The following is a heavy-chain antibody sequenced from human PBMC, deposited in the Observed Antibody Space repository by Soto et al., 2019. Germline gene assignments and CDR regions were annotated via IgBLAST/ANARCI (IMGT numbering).Heavy chain of an antibody. D-gene: IGHD3-10*01. J-gene: IGHJ4*02. V-gene: IGHV4-59*08. CDR1: GGSISSYY. Sequence: SETLSLTCTVSGGSISSYYWSWIRQPPGKGLEWIGYIYYSGSTNYNPSLKSRVTISVDTSKNQFSLKLSSVTAADTAVYYCARRRFGEFDYWGQGTLVTVSS. CDR2: IYYSGST. CDR3: ARRRFGEFDY.